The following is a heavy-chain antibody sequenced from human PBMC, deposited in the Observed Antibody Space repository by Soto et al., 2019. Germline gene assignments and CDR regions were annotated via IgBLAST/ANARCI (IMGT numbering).Heavy chain of an antibody. CDR3: ARDSPPVDH. Sequence: GASVKVSCKASGYTFTSYAMHWVRQAPGQGLEWMGWISAYNGNTKYAQKLQGRVTMTTDTSTSTAYMELRSLRSDDTAVYYCARDSPPVDHWGQGTLVTVSS. CDR2: ISAYNGNT. J-gene: IGHJ4*02. V-gene: IGHV1-18*01. CDR1: GYTFTSYA.